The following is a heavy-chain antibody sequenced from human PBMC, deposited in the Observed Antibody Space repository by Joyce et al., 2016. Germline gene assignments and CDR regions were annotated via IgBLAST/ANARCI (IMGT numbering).Heavy chain of an antibody. CDR1: GFSFNDYN. V-gene: IGHV3-48*01. Sequence: EVQLVESGGGLVQPGGSLRLACEASGFSFNDYNINWVRQAPGKGLDWVSYISASGSSRYYADSVKGRFTIARDDAKNSLSLQMNSLRAEDTAVYYCVRDIGYCGITDCHNWFDLWGQGTLVTVSS. J-gene: IGHJ5*02. D-gene: IGHD2-15*01. CDR2: ISASGSSR. CDR3: VRDIGYCGITDCHNWFDL.